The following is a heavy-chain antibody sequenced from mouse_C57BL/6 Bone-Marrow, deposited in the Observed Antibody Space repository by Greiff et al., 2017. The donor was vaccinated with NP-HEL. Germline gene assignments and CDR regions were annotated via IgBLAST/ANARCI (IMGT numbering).Heavy chain of an antibody. D-gene: IGHD1-1*01. Sequence: QVQLQQPGAELVKPGASVKVSCKASGYTFTSYWMHWVKQRPGQGLEWIGRIHPSDSDTNYNQKFKGKATLTVDKSSSTAYMQLSLLTSEDSAVYYCATLTTVVATRAMDYWGQGTSVTVSS. CDR2: IHPSDSDT. CDR3: ATLTTVVATRAMDY. CDR1: GYTFTSYW. J-gene: IGHJ4*01. V-gene: IGHV1-74*01.